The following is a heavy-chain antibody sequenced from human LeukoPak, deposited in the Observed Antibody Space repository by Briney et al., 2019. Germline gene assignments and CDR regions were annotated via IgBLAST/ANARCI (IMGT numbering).Heavy chain of an antibody. V-gene: IGHV3-66*01. CDR2: IYSGGTT. J-gene: IGHJ4*02. Sequence: PGGSLRLSCAASGFTVSSNYMSWVRQAPGKGLEWVSVIYSGGTTYYADSVKGRFTISRDNSKNTLYPQMNSLRAEDTAVYYCARDSSGLSYFDYWGQGTLVTVSS. CDR3: ARDSSGLSYFDY. CDR1: GFTVSSNY. D-gene: IGHD3-22*01.